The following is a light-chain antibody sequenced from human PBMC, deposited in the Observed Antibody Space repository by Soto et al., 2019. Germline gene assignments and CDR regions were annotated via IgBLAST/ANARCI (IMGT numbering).Light chain of an antibody. V-gene: IGLV2-23*01. CDR3: CLYVGATTYV. J-gene: IGLJ1*01. CDR2: EGH. CDR1: SGYVGTYSL. Sequence: LAQPASVSGSPGQSITISCTGASGYVGTYSLVSWYQQHPGKAPKVVIYEGHKRPSGVPDRFSGSTSVNTASLTISGLQTDDEADYYCCLYVGATTYVFGSGTKVTLL.